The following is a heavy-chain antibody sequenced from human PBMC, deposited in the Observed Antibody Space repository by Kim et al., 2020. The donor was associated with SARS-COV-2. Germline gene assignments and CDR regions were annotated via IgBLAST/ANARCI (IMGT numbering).Heavy chain of an antibody. J-gene: IGHJ4*02. V-gene: IGHV4-34*01. Sequence: YNPSLKIRVTISVDTSKNQFSLRLTSMTAADTGVYYCARGRGSGSYFNGYWGQGTLVTVSS. D-gene: IGHD3-10*01. CDR3: ARGRGSGSYFNGY.